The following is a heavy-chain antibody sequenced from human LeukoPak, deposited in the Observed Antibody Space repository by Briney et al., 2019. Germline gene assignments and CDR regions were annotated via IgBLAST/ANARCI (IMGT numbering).Heavy chain of an antibody. CDR3: ARLDRNYYYMDV. J-gene: IGHJ6*03. D-gene: IGHD1-14*01. V-gene: IGHV1-46*01. Sequence: ASVKVSCKTSGYSFTSYNLHWVRQAPGQRLEWMGIINPSGGNTNYAQKFQGRVTMTRDMSTSTVYMELSSLRSEDTAVYYCARLDRNYYYMDVWGKGTTVTVSS. CDR2: INPSGGNT. CDR1: GYSFTSYN.